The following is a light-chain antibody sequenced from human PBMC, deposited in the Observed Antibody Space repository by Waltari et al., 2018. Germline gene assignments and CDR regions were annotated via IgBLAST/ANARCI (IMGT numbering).Light chain of an antibody. CDR1: QSISNY. CDR2: AAS. Sequence: DIKMTQAPSSLSASVVDRVTITCRASQSISNYLNWYQQTPGKAPKLLIYAASTLQSGAPSRFSGSGSGTDFTLTISSLQPEDFATYYCQQSYNTPTLGPGTKVEI. V-gene: IGKV1-39*01. CDR3: QQSYNTPT. J-gene: IGKJ3*01.